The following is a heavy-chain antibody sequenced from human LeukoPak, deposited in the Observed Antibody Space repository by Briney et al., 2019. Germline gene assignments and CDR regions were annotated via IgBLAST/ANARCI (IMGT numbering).Heavy chain of an antibody. J-gene: IGHJ4*02. V-gene: IGHV4-61*02. CDR1: GGSISSGSYY. CDR2: IYTSGST. D-gene: IGHD5-24*01. CDR3: AREVKMAFDY. Sequence: PSQTLSLTCTVSGGSISSGSYYWSWIRQPAGKGLEWIGRIYTSGSTNYNPSPKSRVTISVDTSKNQFSLKLSSVTAADTAVYYCAREVKMAFDYWGQGTLVTVSS.